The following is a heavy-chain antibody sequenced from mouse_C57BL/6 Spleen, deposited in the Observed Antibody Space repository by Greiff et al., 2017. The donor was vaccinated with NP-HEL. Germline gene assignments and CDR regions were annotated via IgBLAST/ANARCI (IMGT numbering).Heavy chain of an antibody. V-gene: IGHV1-15*01. Sequence: QVQLQQSGAELVRPGASVTLSCKASGYTFTDYEMHWVKQTPVHGLEWIGAIDPETGGTAYNQKFKGKAILTADKSSSTAYMELRSLTSEDSAVYYCTREGDYEGWYFDVWGTGTTVTGSS. CDR3: TREGDYEGWYFDV. CDR1: GYTFTDYE. D-gene: IGHD1-1*01. J-gene: IGHJ1*03. CDR2: IDPETGGT.